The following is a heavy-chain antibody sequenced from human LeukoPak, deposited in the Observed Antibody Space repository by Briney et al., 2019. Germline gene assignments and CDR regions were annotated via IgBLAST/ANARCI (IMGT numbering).Heavy chain of an antibody. V-gene: IGHV3-48*03. CDR1: GFTFSSYE. CDR3: AISRPRQQLVVDH. CDR2: ISSSGSTK. J-gene: IGHJ4*02. D-gene: IGHD6-13*01. Sequence: GGSLRLSCAASGFTFSSYEMNWVRQAPGKGLEWVSYISSSGSTKYYADSVKGRFTISRDNALNSLYIQMSSLRAEDTAVYYCAISRPRQQLVVDHWGQGTLVTVSS.